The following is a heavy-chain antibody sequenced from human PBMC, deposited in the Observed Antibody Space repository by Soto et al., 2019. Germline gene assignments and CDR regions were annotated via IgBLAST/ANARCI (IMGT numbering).Heavy chain of an antibody. D-gene: IGHD1-26*01. Sequence: GGSLRLSCAASGLSFSDYYMSWVRQAPGKGLEWVANIKGDGNEIYYVDSVKGRFTISRDNAKNSLYLQMNSLRAEDTAVYYCARLVSAAANDYWGQGALVTVSS. V-gene: IGHV3-7*04. CDR1: GLSFSDYY. CDR2: IKGDGNEI. CDR3: ARLVSAAANDY. J-gene: IGHJ4*02.